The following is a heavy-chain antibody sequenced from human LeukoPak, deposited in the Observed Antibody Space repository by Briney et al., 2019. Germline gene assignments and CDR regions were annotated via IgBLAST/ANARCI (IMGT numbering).Heavy chain of an antibody. Sequence: ASVKVSCKASGYTFTSYDINWVRQATGQGLEWTGWMNPKSGTTGYAQKFQGRVTMTRNTSISTAYMELSSLRSEVTAVYYCARDSSGDLDYWGQGPLVTVSS. CDR1: GYTFTSYD. CDR3: ARDSSGDLDY. CDR2: MNPKSGTT. J-gene: IGHJ4*02. D-gene: IGHD6-19*01. V-gene: IGHV1-8*01.